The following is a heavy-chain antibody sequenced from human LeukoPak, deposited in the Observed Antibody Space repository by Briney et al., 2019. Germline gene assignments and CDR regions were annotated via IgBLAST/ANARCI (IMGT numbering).Heavy chain of an antibody. J-gene: IGHJ4*02. CDR1: GGSISSGDYY. CDR3: ARRRGVGHAWYFDY. Sequence: PSETLSLTCTVSGGSISSGDYYWSWIRQPPGKSLEWIGYIYYSGSTNYNPSLKSRVTISVDTSKNQFSLKLSSVTAADTAVYYCARRRGVGHAWYFDYWGQGTLVTVSS. D-gene: IGHD3-10*01. CDR2: IYYSGST. V-gene: IGHV4-30-4*01.